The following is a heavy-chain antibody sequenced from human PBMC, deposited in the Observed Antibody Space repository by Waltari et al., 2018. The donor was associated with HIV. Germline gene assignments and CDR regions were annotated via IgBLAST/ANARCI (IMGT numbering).Heavy chain of an antibody. CDR2: IKNKANTYAT. D-gene: IGHD3-10*01. J-gene: IGHJ4*02. Sequence: HWVRQASGKGLEWVGHIKNKANTYATAYAASVKGRFTISRDDSKNTAYLQMNSLEIEDTAVYYCTRLPTSYYVSGTYPFDYWGQGTLVTVSS. V-gene: IGHV3-73*01. CDR3: TRLPTSYYVSGTYPFDY.